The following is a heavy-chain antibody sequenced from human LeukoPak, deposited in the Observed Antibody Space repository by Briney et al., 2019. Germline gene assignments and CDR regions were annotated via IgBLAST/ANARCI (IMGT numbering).Heavy chain of an antibody. J-gene: IGHJ4*02. V-gene: IGHV3-66*01. CDR1: GFTFSSYA. CDR3: ARARGLYSSGWYYFDY. Sequence: GGSLRLSCAASGFTFSSYAMSWVRQAPGKGLEWVSVIYSGGSTYYADSVKGRFTISRDNSKNTLYLQMNSLRAEDTAVYYCARARGLYSSGWYYFDYWGQGTLVTVSS. CDR2: IYSGGST. D-gene: IGHD6-19*01.